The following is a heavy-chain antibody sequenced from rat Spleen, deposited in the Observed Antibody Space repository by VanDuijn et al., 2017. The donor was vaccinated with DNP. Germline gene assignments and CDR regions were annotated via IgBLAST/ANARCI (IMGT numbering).Heavy chain of an antibody. CDR2: ISYNGGTP. D-gene: IGHD1-12*01. V-gene: IGHV5-7*01. J-gene: IGHJ4*01. CDR1: GFTFSDYY. CDR3: TRHRTIMPYYYAMDA. Sequence: EVQLVESGGGLVQPGRSLKLSCAVAGFTFSDYYMAWVRQAPAQGLEWVATISYNGGTPYYRDSVKGRFTISRDNAQSTLYLQMDSLRSEDTATYYCTRHRTIMPYYYAMDAWGQGASVTVSS.